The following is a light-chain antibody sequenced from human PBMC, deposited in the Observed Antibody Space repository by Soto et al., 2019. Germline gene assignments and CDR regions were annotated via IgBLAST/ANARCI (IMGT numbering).Light chain of an antibody. CDR2: KAS. V-gene: IGKV1-5*03. J-gene: IGKJ5*01. CDR1: QTISSW. CDR3: QQAASFPIP. Sequence: DIQMTQSPSTLSGSVGDRVTITCRASQTISSWLAWYQQKPGKAPKLLIYKASTLKSGVPSRFSGSGSGTDFTLTINSLQPEDFATYYCQQAASFPIPFGQGTRLEIK.